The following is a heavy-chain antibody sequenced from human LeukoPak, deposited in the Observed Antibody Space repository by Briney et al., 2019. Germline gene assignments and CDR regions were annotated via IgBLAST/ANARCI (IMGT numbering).Heavy chain of an antibody. J-gene: IGHJ5*02. CDR1: GVSMRGAY. CDR2: IYYSGST. D-gene: IGHD6-13*01. CDR3: ASSSWYSGNWFDP. V-gene: IGHV4-59*12. Sequence: PSETLSLTCTVSGVSMRGAYWSWIRQPPGKGLEWIGYIYYSGSTNYNPSPKSRVTISVDTSKNQFSLQLNSVTPEDTAVYYCASSSWYSGNWFDPWGQGTLVTVSS.